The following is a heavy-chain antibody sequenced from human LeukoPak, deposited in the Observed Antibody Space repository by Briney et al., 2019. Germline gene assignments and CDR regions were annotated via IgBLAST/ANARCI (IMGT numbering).Heavy chain of an antibody. Sequence: SETPSLTCAVYGGSFSVYYWSCIRQPPGKGLEWIGEINHSGSTHYNPSLKSRVTISVDTSKTHFSLKLSSVTAADTAVYYCARARGGGYNPPPNYFDYWGQGTLVTVSS. J-gene: IGHJ4*02. D-gene: IGHD5-24*01. CDR2: INHSGST. CDR3: ARARGGGYNPPPNYFDY. V-gene: IGHV4-34*01. CDR1: GGSFSVYY.